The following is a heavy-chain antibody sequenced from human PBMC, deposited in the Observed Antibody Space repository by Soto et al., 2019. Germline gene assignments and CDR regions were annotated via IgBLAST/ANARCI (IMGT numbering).Heavy chain of an antibody. CDR2: ISYSGSS. D-gene: IGHD2-2*01. V-gene: IGHV4-31*03. Sequence: QTLSLTCTLSGVSNSRDGYQWSWIRQHPGKGLEWIAYISYSGSSYSNPSLKIRVTISADTSKNQFSMRLTSVTAADTAVYFCARATPAGSADFWGQGNLVTVSS. J-gene: IGHJ4*02. CDR3: ARATPAGSADF. CDR1: GVSNSRDGYQ.